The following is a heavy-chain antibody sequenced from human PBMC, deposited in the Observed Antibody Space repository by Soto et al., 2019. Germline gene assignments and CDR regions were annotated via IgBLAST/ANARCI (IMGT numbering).Heavy chain of an antibody. CDR2: FDPEDGET. V-gene: IGHV1-24*01. Sequence: ASVKVSCKVSGYTLTELSMHWARQAPGKGLEWMGGFDPEDGETIYAQKFQGRVTITADESTSTAYMELSGLRSEDTAVYYCASPHYDILTGYSTWGQGTLVTVSS. D-gene: IGHD3-9*01. J-gene: IGHJ4*02. CDR3: ASPHYDILTGYST. CDR1: GYTLTELS.